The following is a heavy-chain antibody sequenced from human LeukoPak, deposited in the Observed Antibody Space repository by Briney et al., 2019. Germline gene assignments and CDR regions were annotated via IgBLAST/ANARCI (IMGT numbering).Heavy chain of an antibody. V-gene: IGHV3-7*01. D-gene: IGHD1-1*01. Sequence: PGGSLRLSCAASGFTFSSYWMSWVRQAPGKGLEWVANIKQDGGEKYYVDSVKGRFTISRVNAKNSLYLQMNSLRAEDTAVYYCARHRLQLERRGLDYWGQGTLVTVSS. CDR2: IKQDGGEK. CDR1: GFTFSSYW. CDR3: ARHRLQLERRGLDY. J-gene: IGHJ4*02.